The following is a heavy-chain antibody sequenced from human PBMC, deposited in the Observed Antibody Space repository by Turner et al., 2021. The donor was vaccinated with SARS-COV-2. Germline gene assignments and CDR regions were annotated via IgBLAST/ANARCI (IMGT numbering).Heavy chain of an antibody. D-gene: IGHD3-10*01. CDR3: AREAGITMVRGVIIKPRIFDY. CDR1: EFTLSFYD. V-gene: IGHV3-13*01. CDR2: IGPAGDT. J-gene: IGHJ4*02. Sequence: EVQLVESGGGLVQPGGSLRLSCAASEFTLSFYDMHWVRQPTGKGLEWVSSIGPAGDTYYPGSVKGRFTISRENAKNSLYLQMNSLRAGDTAVYYCAREAGITMVRGVIIKPRIFDYWGQGTLVTVSS.